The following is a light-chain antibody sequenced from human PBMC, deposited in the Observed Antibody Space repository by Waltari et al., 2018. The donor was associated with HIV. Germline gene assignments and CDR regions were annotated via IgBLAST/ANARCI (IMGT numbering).Light chain of an antibody. V-gene: IGLV1-44*01. CDR1: LANIGRNT. CDR2: TNN. CDR3: ATWDDTLIGPLV. J-gene: IGLJ2*01. Sequence: QAVMTGPPPARGPPAPRVSIPCYGGLANIGRNTVTWYHQLPATAPTLPIYTNNQRPSVVPARFSGSKSGTSASPAISGLQPEDEADYYCATWDDTLIGPLVFGGGTKLTVL.